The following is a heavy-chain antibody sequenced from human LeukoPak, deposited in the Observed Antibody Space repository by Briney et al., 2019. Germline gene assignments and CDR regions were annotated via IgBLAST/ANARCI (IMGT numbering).Heavy chain of an antibody. CDR3: ARDKTGIAAADLHY. V-gene: IGHV3-21*01. J-gene: IGHJ4*02. CDR1: GFTFSSYS. Sequence: GGSLRLSCAASGFTFSSYSMNWIRQAPGKGLEWVSSISSSSSYIYYADSLKGRITISRDNAKNSLFLQMNSLRAEDTAVYYCARDKTGIAAADLHYWGQGTLVTVSS. CDR2: ISSSSSYI. D-gene: IGHD6-13*01.